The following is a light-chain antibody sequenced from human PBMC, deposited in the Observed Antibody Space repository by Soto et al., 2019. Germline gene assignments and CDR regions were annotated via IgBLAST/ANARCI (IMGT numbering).Light chain of an antibody. CDR3: QQSYSTPRT. Sequence: AIRMTQSPSSLSSSTGDRFTITCLASQGISSYLAWYQQKPGKAPKLLIYAASTLQSGVPSRFSGSGSGTDFSLTISSLQPEDFATYYCQQSYSTPRTFGQGTKVDIK. CDR1: QGISSY. CDR2: AAS. J-gene: IGKJ1*01. V-gene: IGKV1-8*01.